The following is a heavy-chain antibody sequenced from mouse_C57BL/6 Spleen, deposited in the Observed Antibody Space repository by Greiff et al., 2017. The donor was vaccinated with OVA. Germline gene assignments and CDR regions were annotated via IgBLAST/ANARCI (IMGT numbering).Heavy chain of an antibody. J-gene: IGHJ3*01. D-gene: IGHD2-4*01. CDR3: ARGLIYYDYDGFAY. CDR1: GYTFTSYW. V-gene: IGHV1-55*01. Sequence: QVQLQQPGAELVKPGASVEMSCKASGYTFTSYWITWVKQRPGQGLEWIGDIYPGSGSTNYNEKFKSKATLTVDTSSSTAYMQLSSLTSEDSAVYYCARGLIYYDYDGFAYWGQGTLVTVSA. CDR2: IYPGSGST.